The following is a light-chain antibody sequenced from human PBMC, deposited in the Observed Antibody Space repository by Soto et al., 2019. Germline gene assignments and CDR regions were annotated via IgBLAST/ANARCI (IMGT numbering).Light chain of an antibody. Sequence: EIVLTQSPGTLSLSPEERATLSCRASQSVSSSYLAWYQQKPGQAPRLLIYGASSRATGIPDRFSGSGSGTDFTLTISRLEPEDFAVYYCQQYGSSLTWTFGQGTKV. CDR1: QSVSSSY. V-gene: IGKV3-20*01. J-gene: IGKJ1*01. CDR3: QQYGSSLTWT. CDR2: GAS.